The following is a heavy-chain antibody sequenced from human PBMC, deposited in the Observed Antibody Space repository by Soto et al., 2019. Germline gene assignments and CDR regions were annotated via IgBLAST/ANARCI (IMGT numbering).Heavy chain of an antibody. D-gene: IGHD6-19*01. CDR1: GFTVSSNY. J-gene: IGHJ3*02. V-gene: IGHV3-53*04. CDR2: IYSGGST. CDR3: ARITYSRGWGMAFDI. Sequence: EVQLVESGGGLVQPGGSLRLSCAASGFTVSSNYMSWVRQAPGKGLEWVSVIYSGGSTYYADSVKGRFTISRHNSKNTLYLQMNSLSAEDTAVYYCARITYSRGWGMAFDIWGQGTMVTVSS.